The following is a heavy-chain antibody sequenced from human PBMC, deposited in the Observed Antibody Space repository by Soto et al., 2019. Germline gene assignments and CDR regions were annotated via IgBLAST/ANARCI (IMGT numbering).Heavy chain of an antibody. CDR3: ARQAHKYQLLYNY. CDR1: GYSFTSYW. J-gene: IGHJ4*02. D-gene: IGHD2-2*02. CDR2: IDPSDSYT. V-gene: IGHV5-10-1*01. Sequence: ESLKISCKCSGYSFTSYWISWVRQMPGKGLEWMGRIDPSDSYTNYSPSFQGHVTISADKSISTAYLQWSSLKASDTAMYYCARQAHKYQLLYNYWGQGTLVTVSS.